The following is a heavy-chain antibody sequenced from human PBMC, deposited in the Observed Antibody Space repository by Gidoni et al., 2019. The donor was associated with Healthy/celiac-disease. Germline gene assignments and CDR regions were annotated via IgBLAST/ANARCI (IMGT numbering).Heavy chain of an antibody. V-gene: IGHV3-30*18. CDR2: ISYDGSNK. J-gene: IGHJ6*02. CDR1: GFPFSSYG. CDR3: AKDPHITGTTYYYYYGMDV. Sequence: QVQLVESVGGVVQPGRPLRLSFAASGFPFSSYGMHWVRQAPGKGLGWGAVISYDGSNKYYADAVKGRFTISRDNSKNTLYLQMNSLRAEDTAVYYCAKDPHITGTTYYYYYGMDVWGQGTTVTVSS. D-gene: IGHD1-7*01.